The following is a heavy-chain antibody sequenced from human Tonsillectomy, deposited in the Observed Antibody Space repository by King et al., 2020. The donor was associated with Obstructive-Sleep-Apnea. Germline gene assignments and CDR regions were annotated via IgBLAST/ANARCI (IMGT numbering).Heavy chain of an antibody. CDR1: GFTFGDYG. D-gene: IGHD3-22*01. CDR3: AKGKDYYDSSGYSHFDY. V-gene: IGHV3-9*01. Sequence: VQLVESGGGLVQPGRSLRLSCAASGFTFGDYGMHWVRQAPGKGLEWVSGVSWDRCMIGYAVSLKGRFTISRDNTKNSLYLQMSSLRAEDTALYYCAKGKDYYDSSGYSHFDYWGQGTLVTVSS. J-gene: IGHJ4*02. CDR2: VSWDRCMI.